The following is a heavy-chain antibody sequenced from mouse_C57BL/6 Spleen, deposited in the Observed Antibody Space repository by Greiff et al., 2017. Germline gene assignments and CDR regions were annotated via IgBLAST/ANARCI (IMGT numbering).Heavy chain of an antibody. CDR3: ARPTGTFDYFDY. D-gene: IGHD4-1*02. V-gene: IGHV1-80*01. CDR1: GYAFSSYW. Sequence: VQLQQSGAELVKPGASVKISCKASGYAFSSYWMNWVKQRPGKGLEWIGQIYPGDGDTNSNGKFKGKATLTADKSSSTAYMQLSSLTSEDSAVYFCARPTGTFDYFDYWGQGTTLTVSS. CDR2: IYPGDGDT. J-gene: IGHJ2*01.